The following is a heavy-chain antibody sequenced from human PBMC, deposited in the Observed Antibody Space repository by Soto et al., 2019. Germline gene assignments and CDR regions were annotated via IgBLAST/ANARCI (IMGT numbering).Heavy chain of an antibody. D-gene: IGHD3-10*01. V-gene: IGHV4-31*03. CDR3: ARDRGKPMVRGATPPGGMDV. CDR1: GGSISSGGYY. J-gene: IGHJ6*02. CDR2: IYYSGST. Sequence: QVQLQESGPGLVKPSQTLSLTCTVSGGSISSGGYYWSWIRQHPGKGLEWIGYIYYSGSTYYNPSLKSRVTLSVDTSKNQFSLKLSSVTAADTAVYYCARDRGKPMVRGATPPGGMDVWGQGTTVTVSS.